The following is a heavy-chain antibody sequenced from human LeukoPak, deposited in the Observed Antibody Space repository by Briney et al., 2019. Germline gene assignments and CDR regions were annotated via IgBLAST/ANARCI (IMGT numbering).Heavy chain of an antibody. V-gene: IGHV3-53*01. CDR2: IYSGGST. Sequence: GGSLRLSCAASGFTVSSNYMSWVRQAPGKGLEWVSIIYSGGSTYYADSVKGRFTISRDNSKNTLYLQMNSLRAEDTAVYYCAREKGGYSYFIDYGGQEPLVTV. J-gene: IGHJ4*02. CDR3: AREKGGYSYFIDY. CDR1: GFTVSSNY. D-gene: IGHD5-18*01.